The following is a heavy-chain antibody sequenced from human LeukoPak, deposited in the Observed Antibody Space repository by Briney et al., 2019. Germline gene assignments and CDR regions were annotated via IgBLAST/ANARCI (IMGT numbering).Heavy chain of an antibody. CDR1: GGSFSGYY. Sequence: SETLSLTCAVYGGSFSGYYWSWIRQPPGKGLEWIGEINHSGSTNYNPSLKSRVTISVDTSKNQFSLKLSSVTAADTAVYYCARRGGDIVVVPAAGDAFDIWGQGTMVTVSS. D-gene: IGHD2-2*01. CDR2: INHSGST. CDR3: ARRGGDIVVVPAAGDAFDI. J-gene: IGHJ3*02. V-gene: IGHV4-34*01.